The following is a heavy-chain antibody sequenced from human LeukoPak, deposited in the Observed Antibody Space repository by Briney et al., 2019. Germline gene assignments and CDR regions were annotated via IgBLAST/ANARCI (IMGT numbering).Heavy chain of an antibody. CDR3: AKDVSPYSSSWYVFGY. J-gene: IGHJ4*02. D-gene: IGHD6-13*01. CDR1: GFTFDDYA. Sequence: PGGSLRLSCAASGFTFDDYAMHWVRQAPGKGLEWVSLISWDGGSTYYADSVKGRFTISRDNSKNSLYLQMNSLRAEDTALYYCAKDVSPYSSSWYVFGYWGQGTLVTVSS. V-gene: IGHV3-43D*03. CDR2: ISWDGGST.